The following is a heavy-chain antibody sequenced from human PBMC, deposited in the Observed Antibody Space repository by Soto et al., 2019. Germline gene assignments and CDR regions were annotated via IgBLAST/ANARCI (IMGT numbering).Heavy chain of an antibody. Sequence: QMQLQASGPGLVKPSEPLSLPCNVSGASVSTVSWGWIRQPPGQGLVCLGFMYFGGSFNYNPSLTSRATISVETSKHQFSMNLTSVTASDTAVYYCARSYYDSTGFAVDPWGKGTLVTVSS. CDR1: GASVSTVS. D-gene: IGHD3-22*01. J-gene: IGHJ5*02. V-gene: IGHV4-59*02. CDR3: ARSYYDSTGFAVDP. CDR2: MYFGGSF.